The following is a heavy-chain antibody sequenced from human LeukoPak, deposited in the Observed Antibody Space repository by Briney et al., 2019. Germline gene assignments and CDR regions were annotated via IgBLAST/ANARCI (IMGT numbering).Heavy chain of an antibody. V-gene: IGHV3-33*06. CDR3: AKGENGIMNFFY. J-gene: IGHJ4*02. CDR1: GFTFSSYG. D-gene: IGHD1-7*01. Sequence: GGSLRLSCTASGFTFSSYGMHWVRQAPGKGLEWVAVIWYDGSNKYYADSGKGRFTISRDNSKNTLYLQMNSLRAEDTAVYYCAKGENGIMNFFYRGQGTLVTVSS. CDR2: IWYDGSNK.